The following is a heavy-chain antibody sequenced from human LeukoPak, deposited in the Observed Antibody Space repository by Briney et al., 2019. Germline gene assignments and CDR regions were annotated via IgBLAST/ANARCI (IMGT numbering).Heavy chain of an antibody. Sequence: GESLKISCQASGYDFANFWISWVRQMPGKGLDWMGIIYPGDSDTRYNPSFQGQVTTSADKSISTDYLQWSSLKASDTAMYYCATQGTLTPHNAFDVWGEGTMFTVSS. J-gene: IGHJ3*01. D-gene: IGHD2-15*01. V-gene: IGHV5-51*01. CDR3: ATQGTLTPHNAFDV. CDR1: GYDFANFW. CDR2: IYPGDSDT.